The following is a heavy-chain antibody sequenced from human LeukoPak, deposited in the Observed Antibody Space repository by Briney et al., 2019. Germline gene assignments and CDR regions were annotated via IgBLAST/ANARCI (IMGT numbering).Heavy chain of an antibody. D-gene: IGHD6-13*01. J-gene: IGHJ4*02. CDR1: GGSISSGRYY. Sequence: PSETLSLTCTVSGGSISSGRYYWGWIRQPPGKGLEWIGIIYYSGSTYYDRSLKSRVTISVDTPKNQFSLKLSSVTAADTAVYYCARPRYLAAAPFDYWGQGTLVTVSS. V-gene: IGHV4-39*01. CDR3: ARPRYLAAAPFDY. CDR2: IYYSGST.